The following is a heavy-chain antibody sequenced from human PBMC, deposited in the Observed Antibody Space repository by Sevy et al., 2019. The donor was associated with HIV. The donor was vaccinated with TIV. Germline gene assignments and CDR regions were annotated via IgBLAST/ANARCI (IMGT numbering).Heavy chain of an antibody. D-gene: IGHD2-15*01. CDR1: ASSISSGYY. CDR3: ARDGSSRILKGHWFDP. Sequence: SETLSLTCAVSASSISSGYYWGWIRQPPGKGLEWIGSIFHSGNTHYNPSLKRRVTISVDTSKNQFSLQLTSVTAADTAVYYCARDGSSRILKGHWFDPWGQGTLVTVSS. CDR2: IFHSGNT. V-gene: IGHV4-38-2*02. J-gene: IGHJ5*02.